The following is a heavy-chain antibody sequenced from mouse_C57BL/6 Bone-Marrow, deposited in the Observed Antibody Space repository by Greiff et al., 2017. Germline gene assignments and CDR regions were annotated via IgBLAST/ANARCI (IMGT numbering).Heavy chain of an antibody. CDR1: GYTFTDYE. Sequence: QVQLQQSGAELVRPGASVTLSCKASGYTFTDYEMHWVKQTPVHGLEWIGAIDPETGGTAYNQKFKGKAILTADKSSSTAYMELRSLTSEDSAVYYCTRYGNYGGILDYWGQGTTLTVSS. CDR3: TRYGNYGGILDY. D-gene: IGHD2-10*02. J-gene: IGHJ2*01. CDR2: IDPETGGT. V-gene: IGHV1-15*01.